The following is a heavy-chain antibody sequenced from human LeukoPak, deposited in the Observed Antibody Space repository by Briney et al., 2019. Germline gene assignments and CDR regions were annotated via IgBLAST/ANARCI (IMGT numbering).Heavy chain of an antibody. Sequence: GGSLRLSCVASGFTFSSYWMHWVRQDPRKGLVWVSRISGDGRNINYADPVRGRFTISRDNAKNTLYLQMNSLRAEDTAVYYCARESGIAAALDLWGQGTLVTVSS. J-gene: IGHJ5*02. CDR2: ISGDGRNI. V-gene: IGHV3-74*01. D-gene: IGHD6-13*01. CDR1: GFTFSSYW. CDR3: ARESGIAAALDL.